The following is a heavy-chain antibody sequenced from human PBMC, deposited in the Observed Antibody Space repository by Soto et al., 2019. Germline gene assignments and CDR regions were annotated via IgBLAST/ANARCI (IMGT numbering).Heavy chain of an antibody. CDR1: GFTFSSYA. V-gene: IGHV3-23*01. Sequence: GGSLRLSCAASGFTFSSYAMSWVRQAPGKGLEWVSAISGSGGSTYYVDSVKGRFTISRDNSKNTLYLQMNSRRAEDTAVYYCAKDHRGYCSGGSCRGLYYFDYWGQGTLVTVSS. D-gene: IGHD2-15*01. CDR3: AKDHRGYCSGGSCRGLYYFDY. CDR2: ISGSGGST. J-gene: IGHJ4*02.